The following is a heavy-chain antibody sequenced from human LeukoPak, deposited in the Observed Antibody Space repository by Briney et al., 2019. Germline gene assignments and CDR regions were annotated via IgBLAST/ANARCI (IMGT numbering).Heavy chain of an antibody. CDR1: GFTFSNAW. CDR3: TTDTAGFNTFDY. J-gene: IGHJ4*02. V-gene: IGHV3-15*01. CDR2: IKSNTDGGKT. Sequence: GGSLRLSCAASGFTFSNAWMSWVRQTPGKGLEWVGRIKSNTDGGKTDYAAPVKARFTISRDDSKPTLYLQMDSLKTEDTAVYYCTTDTAGFNTFDYWGQGTLVTVSS. D-gene: IGHD5-18*01.